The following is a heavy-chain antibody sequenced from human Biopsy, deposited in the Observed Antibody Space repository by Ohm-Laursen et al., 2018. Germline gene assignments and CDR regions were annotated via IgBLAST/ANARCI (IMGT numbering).Heavy chain of an antibody. CDR1: GGSISSDY. D-gene: IGHD2/OR15-2a*01. CDR2: IYYSGST. J-gene: IGHJ6*02. Sequence: GTLSLTCPVSGGSISSDYWSWIRQTPGKGLEWIGYIYYSGSTNYNPSLKSRVTISVDTSKSQFSLRLNSVTAADTAVYYCARATNSTGWPYYYFYGMDVWGQGTTVTVSS. V-gene: IGHV4-59*01. CDR3: ARATNSTGWPYYYFYGMDV.